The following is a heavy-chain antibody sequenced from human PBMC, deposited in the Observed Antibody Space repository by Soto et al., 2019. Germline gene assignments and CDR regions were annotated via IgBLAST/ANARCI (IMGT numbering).Heavy chain of an antibody. CDR1: GGSFSGYY. D-gene: IGHD3-3*01. J-gene: IGHJ4*02. CDR3: ARGHGGAIFGVDFDY. Sequence: SETLSLTCAVYGGSFSGYYWSWIRQPPGKGLEWIGEINHSGSTNYNPSLKSRVTISVDTSKNQFSLKLSSVTAADTAVYYCARGHGGAIFGVDFDYWGQGTLVTVSS. CDR2: INHSGST. V-gene: IGHV4-34*01.